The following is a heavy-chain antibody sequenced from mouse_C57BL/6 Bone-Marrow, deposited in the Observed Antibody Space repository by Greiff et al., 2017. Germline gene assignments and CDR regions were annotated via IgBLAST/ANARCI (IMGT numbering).Heavy chain of an antibody. CDR3: SNYEGVY. J-gene: IGHJ2*01. D-gene: IGHD2-4*01. CDR2: IDPGDGET. CDR1: GFNFKDYC. V-gene: IGHV14-2*01. Sequence: VQLQQSGAELVKPGASVKLSCTASGFNFKDYCMHWVKQRTEQGLEWIGRIDPGDGETNYAQKFQGKATITADTSSNTAYMQLSSLTSEDSAVYLCSNYEGVYWGQGTTLTVAS.